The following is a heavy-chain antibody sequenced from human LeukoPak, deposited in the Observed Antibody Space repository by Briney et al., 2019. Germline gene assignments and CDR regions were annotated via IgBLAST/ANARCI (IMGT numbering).Heavy chain of an antibody. CDR3: AKVGAALPKYYFDY. V-gene: IGHV3-23*01. J-gene: IGHJ4*02. CDR1: GFTFSSYA. Sequence: GGSLRLSCAASGFTFSSYAMTWVRQAPGEGLEWVSAITGTGDDTYYADSVKGRFTISRDNSKNTLYLQMYSLRAEDTAVYYCAKVGAALPKYYFDYWGQGTLVTVSS. D-gene: IGHD2-15*01. CDR2: ITGTGDDT.